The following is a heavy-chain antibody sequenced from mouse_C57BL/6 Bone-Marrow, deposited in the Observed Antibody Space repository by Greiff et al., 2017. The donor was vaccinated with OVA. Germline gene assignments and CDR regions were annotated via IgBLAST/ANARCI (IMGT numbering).Heavy chain of an antibody. V-gene: IGHV1-82*01. Sequence: VQLQQSGPELVKPGASVKISCKASGYAFSSSWMNWVKQRPGKGLEWIGRIYPGDGDTNYNGKFKGKATLTADKSSSTAYMQLSSLTSEDAAVYFCAGSNGAWFAYWGQGTLVTVSA. CDR3: AGSNGAWFAY. D-gene: IGHD2-5*01. CDR1: GYAFSSSW. J-gene: IGHJ3*01. CDR2: IYPGDGDT.